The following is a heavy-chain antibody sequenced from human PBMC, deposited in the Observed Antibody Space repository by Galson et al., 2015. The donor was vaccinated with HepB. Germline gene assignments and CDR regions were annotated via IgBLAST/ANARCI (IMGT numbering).Heavy chain of an antibody. CDR2: ISSSSSYI. Sequence: SLRLSCAASGFTFSSYSMNWVRQAPGKGLEWVSSISSSSSYIYYADSVKGRFTISRDNAKNSLYLQMNSLRAEDTAVYYCARATIGQWLVDYWGQGTLVTVSS. CDR1: GFTFSSYS. V-gene: IGHV3-21*04. CDR3: ARATIGQWLVDY. J-gene: IGHJ4*02. D-gene: IGHD6-19*01.